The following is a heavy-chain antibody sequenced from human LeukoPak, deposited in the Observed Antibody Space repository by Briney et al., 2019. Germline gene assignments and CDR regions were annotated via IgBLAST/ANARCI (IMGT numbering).Heavy chain of an antibody. V-gene: IGHV3-21*01. CDR2: ISSSSSYI. Sequence: GGSLRLSCVASGFTFSTYNMNWVRQAPGKGLEWVSSISSSSSYIYYADSVKGRFTISRDNAKNSLYLQMNSLRAEDTAVYYCARDPYYDFWSGYSHFDLWGRGTLVTVSS. CDR1: GFTFSTYN. D-gene: IGHD3-3*01. J-gene: IGHJ2*01. CDR3: ARDPYYDFWSGYSHFDL.